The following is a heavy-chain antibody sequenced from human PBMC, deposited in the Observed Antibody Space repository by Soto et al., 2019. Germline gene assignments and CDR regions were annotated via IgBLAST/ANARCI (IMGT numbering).Heavy chain of an antibody. D-gene: IGHD3-22*01. CDR1: GGSISSGGYY. Sequence: LSLTCTVSGGSISSGGYYWSWIRQHPGKGLEWIGYIYYSGSTYYNPSLKSRVTISVDTSKNQFSLKLSSVTAADTAVYYCARVSEVGSSGAFEIWGQGTMVTVSS. CDR2: IYYSGST. V-gene: IGHV4-31*03. CDR3: ARVSEVGSSGAFEI. J-gene: IGHJ3*02.